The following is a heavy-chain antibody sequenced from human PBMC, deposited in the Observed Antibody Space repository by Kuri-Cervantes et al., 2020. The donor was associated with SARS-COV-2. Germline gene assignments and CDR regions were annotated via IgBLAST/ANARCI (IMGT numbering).Heavy chain of an antibody. CDR3: ARGGSGNYPNLLGY. V-gene: IGHV4-4*07. Sequence: ESLKISCTVSGGSISSYYWSWIRQPAGKGLEWIGRIYTSGSTNYNPSLKSRVTISVDTSKNQFSLKLSSVTAADTAVYYCARGGSGNYPNLLGYWGQGTLVTVSS. CDR2: IYTSGST. CDR1: GGSISSYY. D-gene: IGHD4-11*01. J-gene: IGHJ4*02.